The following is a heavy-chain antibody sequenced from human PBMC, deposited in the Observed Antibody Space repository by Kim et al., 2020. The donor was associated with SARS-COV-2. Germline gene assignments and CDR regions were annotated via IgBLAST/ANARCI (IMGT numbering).Heavy chain of an antibody. CDR2: IYLDGRT. V-gene: IGHV4-39*01. CDR3: VRTSYYERTGEYY. CDR1: GASISSSGYY. Sequence: SETLSLTCSVSGASISSSGYYWGWIRQPPGKGVEWIASIYLDGRTFYNPSPERRVTISADTPRYQFTPKLIFATAPDTVAYYCVRTSYYERTGEYY. J-gene: IGHJ6*01. D-gene: IGHD3-22*01.